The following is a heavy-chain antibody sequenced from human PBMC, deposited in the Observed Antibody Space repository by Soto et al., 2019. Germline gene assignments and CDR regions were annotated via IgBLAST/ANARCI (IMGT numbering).Heavy chain of an antibody. CDR1: GRSFSGYY. Sequence: SETLSLTCAVYGRSFSGYYLSWIRQPPGKGLEWIGEINHSGSTNYNPSLKSRVTISVDKSKNQFSLKLSSVTAADTAVYYCAHVGGRRYFDYWGQGTLVTVSS. CDR2: INHSGST. V-gene: IGHV4-34*01. J-gene: IGHJ4*02. D-gene: IGHD3-16*01. CDR3: AHVGGRRYFDY.